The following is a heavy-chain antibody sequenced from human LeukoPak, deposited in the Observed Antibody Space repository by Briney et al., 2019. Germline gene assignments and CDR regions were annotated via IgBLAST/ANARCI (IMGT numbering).Heavy chain of an antibody. CDR1: GYTFTSYG. J-gene: IGHJ4*02. Sequence: ASVKVSCKASGYTFTSYGISWVRQAPGQGLEWMGWISAYNGNTNYAQKLQGRVTMTTDTSTGTAYMELRSLRSDDTAVYYCARAAYYYDSSGYYFFDYWGQGTLVTVSS. CDR3: ARAAYYYDSSGYYFFDY. V-gene: IGHV1-18*01. D-gene: IGHD3-22*01. CDR2: ISAYNGNT.